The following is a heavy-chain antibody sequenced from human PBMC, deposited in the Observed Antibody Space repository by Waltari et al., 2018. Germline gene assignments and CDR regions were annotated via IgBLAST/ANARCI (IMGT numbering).Heavy chain of an antibody. CDR2: IYYTGGP. CDR1: GGSMNSDY. V-gene: IGHV4-59*01. CDR3: ARFVPLRGLDL. Sequence: QVHLQESGPGLVKPWETLSLTCTVSGGSMNSDYWTWIRQPPGKGLEWIGYIYYTGGPNYNPALDSRVTISVDTSRKQCSLRLTSVTTADTAVYVCARFVPLRGLDLWGPGMLVSVSS. J-gene: IGHJ5*02. D-gene: IGHD3-10*01.